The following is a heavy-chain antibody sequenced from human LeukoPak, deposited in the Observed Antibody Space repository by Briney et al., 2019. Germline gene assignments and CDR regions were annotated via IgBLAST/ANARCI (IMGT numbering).Heavy chain of an antibody. CDR1: GGSISSSSYY. Sequence: SETLSLTCTVSGGSISSSSYYWGWIRQPPGKGLEWIGSIYYSGSTYYNPSLKSRVTISVDTSKNQFSLKLSSVTAADTAVYYCARGFGNYYDSSGYYLDAFDIWGQGTMVTVSS. CDR2: IYYSGST. V-gene: IGHV4-39*07. D-gene: IGHD3-22*01. CDR3: ARGFGNYYDSSGYYLDAFDI. J-gene: IGHJ3*02.